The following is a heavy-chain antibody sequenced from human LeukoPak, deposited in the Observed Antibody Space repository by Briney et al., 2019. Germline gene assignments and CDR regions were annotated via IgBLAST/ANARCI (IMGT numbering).Heavy chain of an antibody. CDR3: ARFAYCGGHCWYYFDY. Sequence: SETLSLTCTVSGVSISSYYWSWIRQPPGKGLEWIGYIYSSGSTNYNPSLKSRITISVDTSKNQFSLKLSSVTAADTAVYYCARFAYCGGHCWYYFDYWGQGSLVTVSS. D-gene: IGHD2-21*02. J-gene: IGHJ4*02. V-gene: IGHV4-59*01. CDR2: IYSSGST. CDR1: GVSISSYY.